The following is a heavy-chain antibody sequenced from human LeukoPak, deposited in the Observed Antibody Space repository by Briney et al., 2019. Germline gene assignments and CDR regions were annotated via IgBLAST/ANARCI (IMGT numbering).Heavy chain of an antibody. CDR1: GFTFSSYW. J-gene: IGHJ4*02. CDR3: ARGKRTRYSSGWYPGFDY. CDR2: INSGGSDT. Sequence: GGSLRLSCAASGFTFSSYWMHWVRQAPGKGLVWVSRINSGGSDTIYADSVKGRFTISRDNAKNTLYLQMNSLRAEDTAVYYCARGKRTRYSSGWYPGFDYWGQGTLVTVSS. D-gene: IGHD6-19*01. V-gene: IGHV3-74*01.